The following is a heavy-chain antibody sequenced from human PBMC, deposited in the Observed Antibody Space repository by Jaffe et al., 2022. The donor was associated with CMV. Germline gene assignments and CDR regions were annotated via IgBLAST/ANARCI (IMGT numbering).Heavy chain of an antibody. Sequence: QLQMQESGPGLVKPSETLSLTCTVSGGSISSSDYYWGWIRQPPGKGLEWIGSVYYSRFTYTNPSLRSRVTISVDTSKDQFSLKLRSVTAADTAVYYCARQKAYYDSVYPARWFDPWGQGTLVTVSS. J-gene: IGHJ5*02. CDR2: VYYSRFT. CDR1: GGSISSSDYY. V-gene: IGHV4-39*01. D-gene: IGHD3-22*01. CDR3: ARQKAYYDSVYPARWFDP.